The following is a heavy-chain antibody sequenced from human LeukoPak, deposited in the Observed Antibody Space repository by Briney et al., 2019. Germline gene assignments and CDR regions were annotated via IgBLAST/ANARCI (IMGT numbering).Heavy chain of an antibody. CDR1: GFTFSSYA. CDR2: ISGSGGST. V-gene: IGHV3-23*01. CDR3: AKDLHGAYIAARPGDFDY. Sequence: PGGSLRLSCAASGFTFSSYAMSWVRQAPGKGLEWVSAISGSGGSTYYADSVKGRFTISRDNSKNTLYLQMNSLRAEDTAVYYCAKDLHGAYIAARPGDFDYWGQGTLVTVSS. D-gene: IGHD6-6*01. J-gene: IGHJ4*02.